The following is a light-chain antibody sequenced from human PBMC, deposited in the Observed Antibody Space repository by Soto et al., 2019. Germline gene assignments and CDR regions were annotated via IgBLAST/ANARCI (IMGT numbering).Light chain of an antibody. CDR2: SNN. CDR1: SSNIGSNT. J-gene: IGLJ2*01. Sequence: QSVLTQPPSASGTPGQSVTISCSGSSSNIGSNTVNWYQQLPGTAPKLLIYSNNQRPSGVPDRFSGSKSGTSASLAISGLQSEDEADYYCAAWDDSLNGRAVFGGGTKLTVL. V-gene: IGLV1-44*01. CDR3: AAWDDSLNGRAV.